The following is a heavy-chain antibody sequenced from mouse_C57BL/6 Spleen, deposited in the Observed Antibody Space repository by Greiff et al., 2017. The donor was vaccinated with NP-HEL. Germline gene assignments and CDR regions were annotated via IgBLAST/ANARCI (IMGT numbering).Heavy chain of an antibody. D-gene: IGHD2-1*01. CDR3: AKECYYGKFCDY. V-gene: IGHV1-53*01. J-gene: IGHJ2*01. CDR2: INPSNGGT. CDR1: GYTFTSYW. Sequence: QVQLQQSGTELVKPGASVKLSCKASGYTFTSYWMHWVKQRPGQGLEWIGNINPSNGGTNYNEKFKSKATLTVDKSSSTAYMQLSSLTSEDSAVYYCAKECYYGKFCDYWGQGTTLTVSS.